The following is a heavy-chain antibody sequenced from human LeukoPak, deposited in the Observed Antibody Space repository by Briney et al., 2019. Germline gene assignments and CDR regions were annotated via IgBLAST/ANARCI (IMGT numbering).Heavy chain of an antibody. V-gene: IGHV3-23*01. CDR2: ISGSGDST. CDR3: ARELVVASGAFDI. D-gene: IGHD3-22*01. J-gene: IGHJ3*02. Sequence: GGSLRLSCAASGFTFSRFAMSWVRQAPGKGLEWVSDISGSGDSTYYADSVKGRFTISRDNSKNTLYLQMNGLRAEDTAVYYCARELVVASGAFDIWGQGTMVTASS. CDR1: GFTFSRFA.